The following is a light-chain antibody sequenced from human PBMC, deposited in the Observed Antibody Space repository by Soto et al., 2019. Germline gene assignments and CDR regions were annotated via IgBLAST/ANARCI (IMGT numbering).Light chain of an antibody. J-gene: IGKJ4*01. Sequence: EIVMTQSPATPSVSPGERATLSCRASQSVNSNLAWYQQESGQPPRLLIYGASTRATGIPARFSGSGSGTEFTLTISSLQSEDFAVYYCQHYANWPLTFGGGTKVDIK. V-gene: IGKV3-15*01. CDR2: GAS. CDR3: QHYANWPLT. CDR1: QSVNSN.